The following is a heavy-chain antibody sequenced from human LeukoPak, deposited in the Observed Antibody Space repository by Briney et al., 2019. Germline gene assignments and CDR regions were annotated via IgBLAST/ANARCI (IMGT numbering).Heavy chain of an antibody. CDR3: AREVRDTEVRGVHDAFDI. V-gene: IGHV4-30-2*01. CDR2: IFHSGIT. J-gene: IGHJ3*02. CDR1: GGSISSGDYS. Sequence: SQTLSLTCAVSGGSISSGDYSWSWIRQPPGKGLEWIGYIFHSGITYYNPSLKTRVTISVDRSKNHLSLKLSSVTAADTAMYYCAREVRDTEVRGVHDAFDIWGQGTMVTVSS. D-gene: IGHD3-10*01.